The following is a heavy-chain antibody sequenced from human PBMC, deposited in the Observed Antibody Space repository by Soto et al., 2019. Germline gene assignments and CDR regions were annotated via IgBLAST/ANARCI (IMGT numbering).Heavy chain of an antibody. CDR2: INAAIGNT. Sequence: QVQLVQSGAEVKKPGASVKVSCKASGYTFTIYAMHWVRQAPGQRLEWMGWINAAIGNTKYSQKFQGSVTITRDTSANTAYMELSSLRSEDTAVYYCARRNVYGSGSYSFDYWGQGTLVTVSS. V-gene: IGHV1-3*01. J-gene: IGHJ4*02. D-gene: IGHD3-10*01. CDR3: ARRNVYGSGSYSFDY. CDR1: GYTFTIYA.